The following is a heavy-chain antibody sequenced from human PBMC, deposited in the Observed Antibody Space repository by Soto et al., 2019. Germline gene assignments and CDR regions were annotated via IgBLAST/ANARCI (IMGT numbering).Heavy chain of an antibody. D-gene: IGHD4-17*01. CDR1: GFTFSSYS. CDR2: ISSGSDYI. V-gene: IGHV3-21*01. Sequence: EVQLVESGGGLVKPGGSLRLSCAASGFTFSSYSMIWVRQAPGEVLEWVSSISSGSDYIFYADSVKGRFTISRDNAKNSLFLQMNSLTAEDTAVYCCAISAVGAAFNVWCQGTVFTVSS. J-gene: IGHJ3*01. CDR3: AISAVGAAFNV.